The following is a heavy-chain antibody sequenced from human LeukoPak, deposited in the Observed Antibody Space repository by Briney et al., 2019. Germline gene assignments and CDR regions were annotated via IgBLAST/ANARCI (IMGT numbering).Heavy chain of an antibody. CDR2: IYYSGAT. D-gene: IGHD1-26*01. J-gene: IGHJ4*02. CDR1: GGSISSGGYS. V-gene: IGHV4-30-4*07. CDR3: AGKGDVFDY. Sequence: SETLSLTCAVSGGSISSGGYSWSWIRQPPGKGLEWIGYIYYSGATYYNPSLKSRVTISVDTSKNQFSLKLSSVTAADTAVYYCAGKGDVFDYWGRGTLVTVSS.